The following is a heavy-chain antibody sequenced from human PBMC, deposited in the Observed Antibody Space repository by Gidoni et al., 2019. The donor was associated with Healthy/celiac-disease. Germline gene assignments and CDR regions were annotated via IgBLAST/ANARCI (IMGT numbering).Heavy chain of an antibody. CDR1: GFTFSSYG. J-gene: IGHJ2*01. V-gene: IGHV3-30*18. CDR2: ISYDGSNK. CDR3: AKGDLRLHWYFDL. Sequence: PGRSLRLSCAASGFTFSSYGMHWVRQAPGKGLEWVAVISYDGSNKYYADSVKGRFTISRDNSKNTLYLQMNSLRAEDTAVYYCAKGDLRLHWYFDLWGRGTLVTVSS. D-gene: IGHD4-4*01.